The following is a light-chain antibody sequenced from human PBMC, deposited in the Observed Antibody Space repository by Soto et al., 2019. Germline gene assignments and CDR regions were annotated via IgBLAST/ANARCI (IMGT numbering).Light chain of an antibody. Sequence: QSVLTQPASVSGSPGQSITISCAGTGSDVGAYNLVSWYQQHPGKAPKLMICEVNTRPSGISDRFSGSKSGNTASLTISGLQAEDDADYSCSSTAGTSPHVFGTGTKLNV. CDR2: EVN. V-gene: IGLV2-23*02. J-gene: IGLJ1*01. CDR3: SSTAGTSPHV. CDR1: GSDVGAYNL.